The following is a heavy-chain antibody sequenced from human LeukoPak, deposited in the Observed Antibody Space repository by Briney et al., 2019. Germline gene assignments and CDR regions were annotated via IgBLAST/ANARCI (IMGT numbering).Heavy chain of an antibody. CDR3: AKEADSSSWNFDY. D-gene: IGHD6-13*01. CDR1: GFTFSSYG. CDR2: IWYGGSNK. Sequence: GGSLRLSCAASGFTFSSYGMHWVRQAPGKGLEWVAVIWYGGSNKYYADSVKGRFTISRDNSMNTLYLQMNSLRAEDTAVYYCAKEADSSSWNFDYWGQGTLVTVSS. V-gene: IGHV3-30*02. J-gene: IGHJ4*02.